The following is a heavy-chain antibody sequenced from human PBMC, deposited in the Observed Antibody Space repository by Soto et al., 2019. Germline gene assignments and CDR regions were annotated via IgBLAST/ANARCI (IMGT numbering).Heavy chain of an antibody. J-gene: IGHJ6*02. CDR3: ARAGTRYYYYGMDV. V-gene: IGHV3-48*03. D-gene: IGHD1-1*01. CDR2: ISSSGSTI. Sequence: EVQLVESGGGLVQPGGSLRLSCAASGFTFSSYEMNWVRQAPGKGLEWVSYISSSGSTIYYADSVKGRFTISRDNAKNSLYLQMNSLRAEDTAVYYCARAGTRYYYYGMDVWGQGTTVTVSS. CDR1: GFTFSSYE.